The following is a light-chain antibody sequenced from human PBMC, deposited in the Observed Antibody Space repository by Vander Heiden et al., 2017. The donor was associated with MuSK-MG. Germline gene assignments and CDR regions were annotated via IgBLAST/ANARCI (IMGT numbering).Light chain of an antibody. CDR1: QDISNY. Sequence: IQRTRSPSSLFASVGDRVTITCQASQDISNYLNWYQQKPGKAPKLLIYDASNLETGVPSRFSGSGSGTDFTFTISSLQPEDIATYYCQQYDNLPITFGQGTRLEIK. CDR3: QQYDNLPIT. V-gene: IGKV1-33*01. CDR2: DAS. J-gene: IGKJ5*01.